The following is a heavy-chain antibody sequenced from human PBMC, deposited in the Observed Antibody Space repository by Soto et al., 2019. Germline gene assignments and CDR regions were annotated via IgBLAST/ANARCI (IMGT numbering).Heavy chain of an antibody. CDR3: AKDSILRFLEWLSLNYFDY. Sequence: GGSLRLSCAASGFTFSSYAMSWVRQAPGKGLEWVSAISGSGGSTYYADSVEGRFTISRDNSKNTLYLQMNSLRAEDTAVYYCAKDSILRFLEWLSLNYFDYWGQGTLVTVSS. V-gene: IGHV3-23*01. D-gene: IGHD3-3*01. CDR1: GFTFSSYA. CDR2: ISGSGGST. J-gene: IGHJ4*02.